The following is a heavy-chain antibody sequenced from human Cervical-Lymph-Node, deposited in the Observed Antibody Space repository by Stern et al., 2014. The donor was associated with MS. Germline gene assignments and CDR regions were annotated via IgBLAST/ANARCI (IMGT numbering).Heavy chain of an antibody. Sequence: QVQLGQSGADVKKPGASLKVSCKASGYTFTDYYMQWVRQAPGQGLEWMGWIHPNSGDTNYARKFQGRITLTRDTSINTAYLELSRLTYDDTAVYYCARGLATALIADFWGQGTLVTVS. CDR1: GYTFTDYY. CDR2: IHPNSGDT. D-gene: IGHD2-21*01. J-gene: IGHJ4*02. V-gene: IGHV1-2*02. CDR3: ARGLATALIADF.